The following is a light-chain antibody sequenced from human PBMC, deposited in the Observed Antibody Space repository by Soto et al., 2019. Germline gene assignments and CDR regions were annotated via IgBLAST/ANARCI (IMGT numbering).Light chain of an antibody. Sequence: EIAMTQSPATLSVSPGERATLSCRASQSISSNLAWYQQKPGQAPRLLMSGASTRATGIPARFSGSGSGTEFTLTISSLQSEDFAVYDCQQYYNWPPWTFGQGTKVEIK. CDR1: QSISSN. J-gene: IGKJ1*01. CDR3: QQYYNWPPWT. CDR2: GAS. V-gene: IGKV3-15*01.